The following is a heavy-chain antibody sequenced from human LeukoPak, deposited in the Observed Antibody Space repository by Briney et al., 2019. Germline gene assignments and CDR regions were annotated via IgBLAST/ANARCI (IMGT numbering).Heavy chain of an antibody. V-gene: IGHV4-59*01. CDR1: GGSISSGY. D-gene: IGHD2-8*02. CDR2: IYNSGRS. CDR3: AGGSGASWFDP. J-gene: IGHJ5*02. Sequence: SSETLSLTCSVSGGSISSGYWSWIRQPPGKGLEWIAYIYNSGRSNYNPSLKSRVTISLDTSKNQCSLKLSSVTAADTAVYYCAGGSGASWFDPWGQGTLVTVSS.